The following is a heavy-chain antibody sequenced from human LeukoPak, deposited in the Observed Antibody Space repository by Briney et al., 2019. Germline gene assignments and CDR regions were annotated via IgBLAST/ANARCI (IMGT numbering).Heavy chain of an antibody. CDR3: ARGHSSGWSQGNYYYMDV. D-gene: IGHD6-19*01. V-gene: IGHV1-2*02. CDR2: INPNSGGT. CDR1: GYTFTCYY. J-gene: IGHJ6*03. Sequence: GASVKVSFKSSGYTFTCYYMHWVRQAPGQGLEWMGWINPNSGGTNYAQKFQGRVTMTRDTSISTAYMELSRLRSDDTAVYYCARGHSSGWSQGNYYYMDVWGKGTTVTVSS.